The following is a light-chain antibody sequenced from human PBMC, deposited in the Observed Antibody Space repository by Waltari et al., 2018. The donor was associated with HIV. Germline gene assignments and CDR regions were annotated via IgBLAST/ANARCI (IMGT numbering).Light chain of an antibody. V-gene: IGKV3-11*01. J-gene: IGKJ3*01. CDR3: QQRSNWPPRGGFT. CDR1: QSVSSY. CDR2: DGS. Sequence: EIVLTQSPATLSLSPGERATLSCRASQSVSSYLAWYQQKPGQAPRLLIYDGSNRATGIPARFSGSVSVTDFTLTSSSLEPEDFAVYYCQQRSNWPPRGGFTFGPGTKVDIK.